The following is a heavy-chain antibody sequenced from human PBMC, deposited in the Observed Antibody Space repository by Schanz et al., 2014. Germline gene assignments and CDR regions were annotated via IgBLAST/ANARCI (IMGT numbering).Heavy chain of an antibody. CDR1: GASISSSNW. J-gene: IGHJ4*02. D-gene: IGHD3-10*01. Sequence: QVQLQESGPGLVKPSGTLSLTCAVSGASISSSNWWSWVRQPPGKGLEWIGEINQSGTTNYNPSLKSRVTMSVDTSKNQISLKLRSVTAADTAVYYCARGLRPFAELSAYWGQGTLVTVSS. CDR2: INQSGTT. CDR3: ARGLRPFAELSAY. V-gene: IGHV4-4*02.